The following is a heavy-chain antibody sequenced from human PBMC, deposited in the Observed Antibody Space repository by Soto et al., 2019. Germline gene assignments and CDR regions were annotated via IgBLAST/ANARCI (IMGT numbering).Heavy chain of an antibody. J-gene: IGHJ1*01. CDR3: AKEGYYSGWYWES. D-gene: IGHD6-19*01. CDR1: GFSFSGSA. Sequence: EVQLLESGGGLVQPGGSLRLSCAASGFSFSGSAMCWVRQGPGKGLEFVSSITRSGSEAFYADSVKGRFTMSRDNSKNMLFLQMNSLRAEYTAVYYCAKEGYYSGWYWESWGQGALVTVS. V-gene: IGHV3-23*01. CDR2: ITRSGSEA.